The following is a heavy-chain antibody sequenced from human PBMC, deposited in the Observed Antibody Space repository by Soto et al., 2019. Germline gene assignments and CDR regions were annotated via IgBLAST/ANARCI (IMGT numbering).Heavy chain of an antibody. CDR2: IGTAGDT. Sequence: GGSLRLSCEASGFTFSGFDMHWVRQPTGKGLEWVSSIGTAGDTYYAVSVKGRFTISRDNAKNSLSLQMNSLRAGDMAVYFCAKSQEIGTHFFDSWGQGTQVTSPQ. J-gene: IGHJ4*02. CDR1: GFTFSGFD. CDR3: AKSQEIGTHFFDS. D-gene: IGHD6-13*01. V-gene: IGHV3-13*01.